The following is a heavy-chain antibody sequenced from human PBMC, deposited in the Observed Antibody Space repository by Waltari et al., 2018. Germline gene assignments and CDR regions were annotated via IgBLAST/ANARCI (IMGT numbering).Heavy chain of an antibody. CDR3: ARVSFVEGMPAFDI. CDR1: AGSTSSHY. Sequence: QVQLQEPGPGLVKPSETLSLTCTVSAGSTSSHYWNWIRQSPGKGLEWIGYIYHSGIATYNPSLKSRVTMSVDTSKNQFSLKLSSVTAAETAIYYCARVSFVEGMPAFDIWGQGTMVTVSS. CDR2: IYHSGIA. D-gene: IGHD2-2*01. V-gene: IGHV4-59*11. J-gene: IGHJ3*02.